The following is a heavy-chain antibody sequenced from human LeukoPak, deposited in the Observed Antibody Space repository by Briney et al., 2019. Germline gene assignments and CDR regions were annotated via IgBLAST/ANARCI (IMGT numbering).Heavy chain of an antibody. J-gene: IGHJ4*02. Sequence: GRSLRLSCAASGFTFNTYTMHWVRQASGEGLQWVALMSYDRSNEHYADSVKGRFTISRDNSKNTLYLQMTSLRLEDTAVYYCARGDNWNYGIDYWGQGTLVTVSS. CDR1: GFTFNTYT. V-gene: IGHV3-30*04. CDR3: ARGDNWNYGIDY. D-gene: IGHD1-7*01. CDR2: MSYDRSNE.